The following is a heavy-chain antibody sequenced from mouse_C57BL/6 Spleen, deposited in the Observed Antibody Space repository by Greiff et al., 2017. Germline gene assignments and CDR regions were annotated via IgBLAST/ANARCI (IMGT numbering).Heavy chain of an antibody. CDR3: ARSITTVVVPFDY. V-gene: IGHV1-82*01. CDR2: IYPGDGDT. J-gene: IGHJ2*01. Sequence: VQLLASGPELVKPGASVKISCKASGYAFSSSWMNWVKQRPGKGLEWIGRIYPGDGDTNYNGKFKGKATLTADKSSSTAYMQLSSLTSEDSAVXFCARSITTVVVPFDYWGQGTTLTVSS. D-gene: IGHD1-1*01. CDR1: GYAFSSSW.